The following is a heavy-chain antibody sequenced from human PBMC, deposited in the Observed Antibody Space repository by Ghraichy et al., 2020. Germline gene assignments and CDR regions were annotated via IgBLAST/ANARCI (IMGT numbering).Heavy chain of an antibody. CDR3: ARYSGWHSSSSFFKS. Sequence: GGSLRLSCAMSGFNFGDFAVGWVRQAPGKGLEWVSIIARCGSADYTDSVKGRFTISSDNSKNILYLHMSSLRAEDTATYYCARYSGWHSSSSFFKSWGQG. CDR1: GFNFGDFA. D-gene: IGHD5-12*01. J-gene: IGHJ5*02. V-gene: IGHV3-23*01. CDR2: IIARCGSA.